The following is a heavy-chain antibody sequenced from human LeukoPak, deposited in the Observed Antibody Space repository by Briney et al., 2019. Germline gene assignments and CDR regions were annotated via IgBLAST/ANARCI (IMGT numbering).Heavy chain of an antibody. CDR1: GFTFSRYS. D-gene: IGHD6-13*01. J-gene: IGHJ4*02. CDR3: ARVGVIAAAGTGY. Sequence: GGSLRLSCAASGFTFSRYSMNWVRQAPGKGLEWVSSISSSRSYIYYADSVKGRFTISRDNAKNSLYLQMNSLRAEDTAVYYCARVGVIAAAGTGYWGQGTLVTVSS. CDR2: ISSSRSYI. V-gene: IGHV3-21*04.